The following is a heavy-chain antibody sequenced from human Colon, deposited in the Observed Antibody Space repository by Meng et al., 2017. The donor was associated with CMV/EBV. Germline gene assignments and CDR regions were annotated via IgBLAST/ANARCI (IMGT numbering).Heavy chain of an antibody. V-gene: IGHV3-11*01. J-gene: IGHJ4*02. CDR1: GFTFSDYY. D-gene: IGHD3-3*01. CDR3: VRDGVTPDY. Sequence: GESLKISCAASGFTFSDYYMSWIRQAPGKGLEWLSYMTNSGNTITYADSVKGRFTISRDNAKNSLYLDMNSLRVEDTAMYYCVRDGVTPDYWGQGTLVTVSS. CDR2: MTNSGNTI.